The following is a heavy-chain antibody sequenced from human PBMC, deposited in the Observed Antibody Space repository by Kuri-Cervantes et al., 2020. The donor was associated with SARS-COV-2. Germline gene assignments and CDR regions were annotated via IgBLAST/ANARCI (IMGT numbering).Heavy chain of an antibody. D-gene: IGHD3-22*01. Sequence: SETLSLTCTVSGGSISSGGYYWSWIRQPAGKGLEWIGRIYTSGSTNYSPYLKSRVTMSVDTSKNQFSLKLSSVTAADTAVYYCARETYYYDSSGYYTYYYYGMDVWGQGTTVTVSS. V-gene: IGHV4-61*02. CDR3: ARETYYYDSSGYYTYYYYGMDV. CDR2: IYTSGST. CDR1: GGSISSGGYY. J-gene: IGHJ6*02.